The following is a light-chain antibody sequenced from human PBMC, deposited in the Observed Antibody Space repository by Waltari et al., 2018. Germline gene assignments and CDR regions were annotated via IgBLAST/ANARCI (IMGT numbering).Light chain of an antibody. Sequence: EIVMTQSPATLSVSPGEGATLSCRASQSISSNLAWYQQKPGQAPRLLIFGTSTRAAGIPARFSGSESGTYFTLTIGSLQAEDVAIYFCQHYNEQPLTFGGGTKVEIK. J-gene: IGKJ4*01. CDR3: QHYNEQPLT. V-gene: IGKV3-15*01. CDR1: QSISSN. CDR2: GTS.